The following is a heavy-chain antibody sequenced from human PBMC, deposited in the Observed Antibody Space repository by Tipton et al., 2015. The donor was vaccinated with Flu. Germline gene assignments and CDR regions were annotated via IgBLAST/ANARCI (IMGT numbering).Heavy chain of an antibody. D-gene: IGHD3-3*01. CDR2: IYSSGTT. CDR3: ARGSDYDFWSGYYMFDR. V-gene: IGHV4-61*02. CDR1: GGSISSDTYY. Sequence: LRLSCTVSGGSISSDTYYWNWIRQPAGKGLEWMGRIYSSGTTLYNSSLKSRVTMSVDPSKNQFSLKLTSVSAADTAVYYCARGSDYDFWSGYYMFDRWGQGTLVTVAS. J-gene: IGHJ5*02.